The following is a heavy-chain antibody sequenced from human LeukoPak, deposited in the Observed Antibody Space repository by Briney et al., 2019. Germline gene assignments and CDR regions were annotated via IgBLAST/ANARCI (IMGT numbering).Heavy chain of an antibody. CDR2: INHSGST. J-gene: IGHJ4*02. CDR3: AGARLLYYYDSSGYYYSWGFDY. D-gene: IGHD3-22*01. Sequence: PSETLSLTCAVYGGSFSGYYWSWLRQPPGKGLEWIGEINHSGSTNYNPSLKSRVTISVDTSKNQFSLKLSSVTAADTAVYYCAGARLLYYYDSSGYYYSWGFDYWGQGTLVTVSS. CDR1: GGSFSGYY. V-gene: IGHV4-34*01.